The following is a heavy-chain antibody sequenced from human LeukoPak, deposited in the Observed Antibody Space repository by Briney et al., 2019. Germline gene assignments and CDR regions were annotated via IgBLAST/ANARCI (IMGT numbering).Heavy chain of an antibody. Sequence: ASVKVSCKASGYTFTGYYMHWVRQAPGQGLEWMGWINPNSGGTNYAQKFQGRVTMTRDTSISTAYMELSRLRTDDTAVYYCARDRGYDKLYNWFDPWGQGTLVTVSS. CDR2: INPNSGGT. D-gene: IGHD5-12*01. J-gene: IGHJ5*02. V-gene: IGHV1-2*02. CDR3: ARDRGYDKLYNWFDP. CDR1: GYTFTGYY.